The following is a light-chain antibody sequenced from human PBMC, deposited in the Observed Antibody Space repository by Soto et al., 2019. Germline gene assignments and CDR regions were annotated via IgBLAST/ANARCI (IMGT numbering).Light chain of an antibody. CDR2: DVS. Sequence: QSVLTQPASVSGSPGQSITISCTGTSSDVGGYNYVSWYQQHPGKALKLMIYDVSNRPSGVSNRFSGSKSGNTASLTISGLQAEDEADYYCSSYTSSSTLDVVFGGGTKLTVL. CDR1: SSDVGGYNY. CDR3: SSYTSSSTLDVV. J-gene: IGLJ2*01. V-gene: IGLV2-14*01.